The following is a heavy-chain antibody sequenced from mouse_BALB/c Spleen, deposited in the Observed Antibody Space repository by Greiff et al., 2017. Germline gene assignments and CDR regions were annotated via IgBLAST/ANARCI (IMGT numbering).Heavy chain of an antibody. D-gene: IGHD4-1*01. J-gene: IGHJ2*01. CDR3: ASELGRGGRNYFDY. V-gene: IGHV7-3*02. Sequence: EVKLVESGGGLVQPGGSLRLSCATSGFTFTDYYMSWVRQPPGKALEWLGFIRNKANGYTTEYSASVKGRFTISRDNSQSILYLQMNTLRAEDNATYYYASELGRGGRNYFDYWGQGTTLTVSS. CDR1: GFTFTDYY. CDR2: IRNKANGYTT.